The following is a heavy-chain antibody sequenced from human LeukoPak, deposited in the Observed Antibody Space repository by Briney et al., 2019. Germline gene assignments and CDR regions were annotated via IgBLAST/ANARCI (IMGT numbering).Heavy chain of an antibody. CDR1: GGSISSSSYY. Sequence: PSETLSLTCTVSGGSISSSSYYWGWIRQPPGKGLEGIGSIYYSGSTYYNPSLKSRVTISVDTSKNQFSLKLSSVTAADTAVYYCARRLVADGSGSYTWFDPWGQGTLVTVSS. V-gene: IGHV4-39*01. CDR3: ARRLVADGSGSYTWFDP. CDR2: IYYSGST. D-gene: IGHD3-10*01. J-gene: IGHJ5*02.